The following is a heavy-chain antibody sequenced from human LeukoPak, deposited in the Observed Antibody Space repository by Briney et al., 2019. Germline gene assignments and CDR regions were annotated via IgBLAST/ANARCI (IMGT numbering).Heavy chain of an antibody. CDR2: INPNSGGT. D-gene: IGHD5-12*01. CDR1: GYTFTGYY. Sequence: ASVKVSCKASGYTFTGYYMHWVRQAPGQGLEWMGWINPNSGGTNYAQKFQGRVTMTRDTSISTAYMELSRLRSDDTAVYYCARGGTATIRSYYYYYMDVWDKGTTVTISS. V-gene: IGHV1-2*02. J-gene: IGHJ6*03. CDR3: ARGGTATIRSYYYYYMDV.